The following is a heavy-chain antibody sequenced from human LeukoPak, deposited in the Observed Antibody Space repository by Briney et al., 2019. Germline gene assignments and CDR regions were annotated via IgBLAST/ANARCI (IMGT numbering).Heavy chain of an antibody. CDR2: IYSGGDT. V-gene: IGHV3-66*01. CDR3: AKGSSWYYFDY. CDR1: GFTVNSNY. D-gene: IGHD6-13*01. Sequence: GSLRLSCAASGFTVNSNYMNWVRQAPGKGLEWVSVIYSGGDTYYADSVKDRFTISRDNSKNTLYLQMNSLRAEDTAVYYCAKGSSWYYFDYWGQGTLVTVSS. J-gene: IGHJ4*02.